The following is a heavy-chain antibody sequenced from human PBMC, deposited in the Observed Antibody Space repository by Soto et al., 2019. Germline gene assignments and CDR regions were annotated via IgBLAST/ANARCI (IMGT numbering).Heavy chain of an antibody. CDR2: IYYSGST. V-gene: IGHV4-31*03. J-gene: IGHJ5*02. CDR1: GGSISSGGYF. Sequence: SETLSLTCTVSGGSISSGGYFLSWIRQHPGKGLEWIGYIYYSGSTYYNPSLKSRVTISVDTSKNQFSLKLSSVTAADTAVYYCARARNWNYSWFDPWGQGTLVTVSS. D-gene: IGHD1-7*01. CDR3: ARARNWNYSWFDP.